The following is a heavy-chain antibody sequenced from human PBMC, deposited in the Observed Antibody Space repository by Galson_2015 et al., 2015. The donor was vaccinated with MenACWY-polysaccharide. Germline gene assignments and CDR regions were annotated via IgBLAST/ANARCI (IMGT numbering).Heavy chain of an antibody. CDR2: IYSDGQT. J-gene: IGHJ4*02. CDR1: GFTVGSNY. CDR3: ARDDVDVVGIDY. V-gene: IGHV3-66*02. Sequence: SLRLSCAASGFTVGSNYMTWVRQTPGKGLEWVSVIYSDGQTHYADSVKGRFTISRDNSKSTVYLQMNSLRAEDTAVYYCARDDVDVVGIDYWGQGTLVTVSS. D-gene: IGHD5-12*01.